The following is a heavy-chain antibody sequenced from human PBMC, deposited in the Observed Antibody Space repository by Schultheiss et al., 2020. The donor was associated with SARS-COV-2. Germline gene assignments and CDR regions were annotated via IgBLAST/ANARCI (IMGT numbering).Heavy chain of an antibody. Sequence: GESLKISCEGSGYSFTAYWIAWVRQMPGKGLEWMGIIYPGDSDTRYSPSFQGQVTISADTSINTAYLQWSTLKASDTAMYYCARGDGSSCGGDCYWDYDYWGQGTLVTVSS. CDR1: GYSFTAYW. D-gene: IGHD2-21*02. CDR3: ARGDGSSCGGDCYWDYDY. CDR2: IYPGDSDT. V-gene: IGHV5-51*01. J-gene: IGHJ4*02.